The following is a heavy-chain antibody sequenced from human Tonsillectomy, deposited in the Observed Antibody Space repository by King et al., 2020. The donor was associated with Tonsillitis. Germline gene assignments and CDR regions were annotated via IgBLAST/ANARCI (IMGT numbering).Heavy chain of an antibody. V-gene: IGHV3-13*04. D-gene: IGHD2-15*01. CDR3: ARGRCSGGSCYPYYYYYHMDV. Sequence: QLVQSGGGLVQPGGSLRLSCAASGFTFSSYDMHWVRQTTGKGLEWVSAIGAADDTYYPGAVKGRFTISRENAKNSLYLQMTSRRAGDTAVYYCARGRCSGGSCYPYYYYYHMDVWGKGTTVTVSS. CDR1: GFTFSSYD. J-gene: IGHJ6*03. CDR2: IGAADDT.